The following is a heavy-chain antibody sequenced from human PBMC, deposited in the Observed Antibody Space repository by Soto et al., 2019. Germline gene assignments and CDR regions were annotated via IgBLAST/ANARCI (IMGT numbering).Heavy chain of an antibody. J-gene: IGHJ4*02. Sequence: EVQLVETGGGLIQPGGSLRLSCAVSGFTVSSDYMSWVRQAPGKGLEWVSVIYSSGNTYYADSVKARFNVSRDKSKTTLYLQMNSLRAEDTAMYYCARGSSPFGYWGQGTLVTVSS. CDR3: ARGSSPFGY. D-gene: IGHD3-16*01. CDR1: GFTVSSDY. CDR2: IYSSGNT. V-gene: IGHV3-53*02.